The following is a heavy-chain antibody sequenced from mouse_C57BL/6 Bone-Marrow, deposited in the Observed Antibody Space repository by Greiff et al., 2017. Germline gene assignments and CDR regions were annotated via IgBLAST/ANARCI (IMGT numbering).Heavy chain of an antibody. V-gene: IGHV1-18*01. J-gene: IGHJ4*01. D-gene: IGHD2-2*01. CDR1: GYTFTDYN. CDR3: ARSGYDPYAMDY. Sequence: VQLKQSGPELVKPGASVKIPCKASGYTFTDYNMDWVKQSHGKSLEWIGDINPNNGGTIYNQKFKGKATLTVDKSSSTAYMELRSLTSEDTAIFYCARSGYDPYAMDYWGQGTSVTVSS. CDR2: INPNNGGT.